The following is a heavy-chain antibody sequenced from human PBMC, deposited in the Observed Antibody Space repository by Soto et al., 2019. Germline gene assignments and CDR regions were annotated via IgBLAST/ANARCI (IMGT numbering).Heavy chain of an antibody. CDR2: ISANNGNT. CDR3: ARDRGSYALDY. CDR1: GYTFTSYG. V-gene: IGHV1-18*01. Sequence: QVQLVQSGAEVKKPGASVKVSCKASGYTFTSYGISWVRQAPGQGLEWMGWISANNGNTNYVQKLQGRGTMTTDTATSTAYMELRSLRSADTAVYYCARDRGSYALDYWGQGTLVTVSS. J-gene: IGHJ4*02. D-gene: IGHD1-26*01.